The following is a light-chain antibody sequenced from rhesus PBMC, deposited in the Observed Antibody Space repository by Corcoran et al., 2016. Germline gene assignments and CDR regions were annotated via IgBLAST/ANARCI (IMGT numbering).Light chain of an antibody. V-gene: IGKV1-74*01. Sequence: DIQMTQSPSSLSASVGDRVTITCRASENVNNYLNWYQQKPGKAPKLLLYKASTLQRGVPSRFSGSGSGTDYTFTISSLQPEDVATYYCQHGYGTPLTFGGGTKVEIK. CDR2: KAS. CDR3: QHGYGTPLT. CDR1: ENVNNY. J-gene: IGKJ4*01.